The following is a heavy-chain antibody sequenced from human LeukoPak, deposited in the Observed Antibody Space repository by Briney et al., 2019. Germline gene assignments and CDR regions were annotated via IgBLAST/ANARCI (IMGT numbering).Heavy chain of an antibody. CDR2: INHGGRT. V-gene: IGHV4-34*01. Sequence: SETLSLTCTVSGGSISSYYWSWIRQPPGKGLEWIGEINHGGRTNYNPSLKSRVTISVDTSKIQFSLKLRSVTAADTAVYYCARHTRIAVAGTDYWGQGTLVTVSS. CDR3: ARHTRIAVAGTDY. D-gene: IGHD6-19*01. J-gene: IGHJ4*02. CDR1: GGSISSYY.